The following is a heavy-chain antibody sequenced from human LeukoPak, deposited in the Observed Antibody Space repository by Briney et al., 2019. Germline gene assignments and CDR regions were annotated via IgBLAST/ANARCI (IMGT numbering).Heavy chain of an antibody. V-gene: IGHV4-38-2*01. CDR3: ARHDFVVVVAATPWFDP. CDR2: IYHSGST. Sequence: SETLSLTCAVSGYSISSGYYWGWIRQPPGKGLEWIGSIYHSGSTYYNPSLKSRVTISVDTSTNQFSLKLSSVTAADTAVYYCARHDFVVVVAATPWFDPWGQGTLVTVSS. CDR1: GYSISSGYY. J-gene: IGHJ5*02. D-gene: IGHD2-15*01.